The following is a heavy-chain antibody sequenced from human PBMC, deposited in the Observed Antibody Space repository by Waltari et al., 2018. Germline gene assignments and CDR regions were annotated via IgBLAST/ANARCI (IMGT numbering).Heavy chain of an antibody. Sequence: EVQLLESGGGWVQPGGSLSLSCAASGFTFRNYGMRWVRLPPGKGLEWISAISGSGAGTYYADSVKGRFTISRDNSKNTLYLQMDNLRADDTALYYCAKDRRHASLNYFDPWGQGTQVTVSS. CDR1: GFTFRNYG. V-gene: IGHV3-23*01. CDR2: ISGSGAGT. D-gene: IGHD3-16*01. CDR3: AKDRRHASLNYFDP. J-gene: IGHJ5*02.